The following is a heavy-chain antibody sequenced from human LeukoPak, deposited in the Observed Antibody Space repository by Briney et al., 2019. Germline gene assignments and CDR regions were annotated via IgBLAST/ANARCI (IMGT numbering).Heavy chain of an antibody. Sequence: GESLKISCKGSGYIFTSYWIGWVCQMPGKGLEWMGIIYPGDSDTRYSPSFQGQVTISADKSISTAYLQWSSLKASDTAMYYCARTLSSSWANNFDYWGQGTLVTVSS. D-gene: IGHD6-13*01. V-gene: IGHV5-51*01. CDR1: GYIFTSYW. CDR2: IYPGDSDT. J-gene: IGHJ4*02. CDR3: ARTLSSSWANNFDY.